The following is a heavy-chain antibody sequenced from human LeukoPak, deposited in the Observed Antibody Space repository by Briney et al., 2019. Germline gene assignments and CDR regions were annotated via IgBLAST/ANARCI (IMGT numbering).Heavy chain of an antibody. Sequence: KPGRSLRLSCAASGFTFSSYSMNWVRQAPGKGLEWVSSISSSSSYIYYAGSVKGRFTISRDNAKNSLYLQMNSLRAEDTAVYYCARDLEIFYDSSGYFDYWGQGTLVTVSS. V-gene: IGHV3-21*01. J-gene: IGHJ4*02. CDR2: ISSSSSYI. CDR3: ARDLEIFYDSSGYFDY. CDR1: GFTFSSYS. D-gene: IGHD3-22*01.